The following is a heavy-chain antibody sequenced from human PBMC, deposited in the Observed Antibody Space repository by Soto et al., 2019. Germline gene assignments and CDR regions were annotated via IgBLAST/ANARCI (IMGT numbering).Heavy chain of an antibody. D-gene: IGHD3-22*01. CDR1: GGSISSGGYY. CDR2: IYYSGST. J-gene: IGHJ4*02. CDR3: ARGQEYYYDSSGYYSHFDY. V-gene: IGHV4-31*03. Sequence: SETLSLTCTVSGGSISSGGYYWSWIRQHPGKGLEWIGYIYYSGSTYYNPSLKSRVTISVDTSKNQFSLKLSSVTAADTAVYYCARGQEYYYDSSGYYSHFDYWGQGTLVTVSS.